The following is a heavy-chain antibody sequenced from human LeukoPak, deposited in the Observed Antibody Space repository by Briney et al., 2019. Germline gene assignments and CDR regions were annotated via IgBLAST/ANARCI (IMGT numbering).Heavy chain of an antibody. J-gene: IGHJ5*02. V-gene: IGHV3-30-3*01. CDR1: GFTFSGYA. CDR3: ARDLIALRVA. Sequence: GGSLRLSCAASGFTFSGYAMHWVRQAPGKGLEWVAVISYDGTTKYFADSVKGRFTISRDNSKNTLYLQMNSLRVEDTAVYYCARDLIALRVAWGQGTLVTVSS. D-gene: IGHD3-16*02. CDR2: ISYDGTTK.